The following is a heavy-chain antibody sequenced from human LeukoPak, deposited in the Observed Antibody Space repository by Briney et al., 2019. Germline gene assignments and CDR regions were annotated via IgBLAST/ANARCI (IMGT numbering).Heavy chain of an antibody. V-gene: IGHV1-8*01. CDR1: GYTFTSYD. CDR3: ARGEQWLVGWFDP. J-gene: IGHJ5*02. Sequence: ASVKASCKASGYTFTSYDINWVRQATGQGLEWMGWMNPNSGNTGYAQKFQGRVTMTRNTSISTAYMELSSLRSEDTAVYYCARGEQWLVGWFDPWGQGTLVIVSS. CDR2: MNPNSGNT. D-gene: IGHD6-19*01.